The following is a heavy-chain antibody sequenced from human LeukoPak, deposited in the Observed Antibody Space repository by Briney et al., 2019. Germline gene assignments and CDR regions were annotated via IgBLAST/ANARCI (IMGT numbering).Heavy chain of an antibody. V-gene: IGHV3-33*01. CDR2: IWYDGSNK. D-gene: IGHD6-19*01. CDR1: GFTFSSYG. CDR3: ARDPTRGSGWYFDY. J-gene: IGHJ4*02. Sequence: GGSLRLSCAASGFTFSSYGMHWVRQAPGKGLEWVAVIWYDGSNKYYADSVKGRFTISRDNSKNTLYLQMNSLRAEDTAVYYCARDPTRGSGWYFDYWGQGTWSPSPQ.